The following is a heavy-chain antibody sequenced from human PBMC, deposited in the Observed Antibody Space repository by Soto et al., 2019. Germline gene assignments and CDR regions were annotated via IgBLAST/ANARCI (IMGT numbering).Heavy chain of an antibody. V-gene: IGHV5-51*01. CDR1: GGSFSTYS. Sequence: GEYLNISRKGSGGSFSTYSIVWVRQVPGKGLAWVGNIFSTDSNHGYSPSLQSQVTISVDKSNSHTSLQWSSLKASDTAIYYCATWRSSHWFEYWGQGILVTVSS. CDR2: IFSTDSNH. J-gene: IGHJ4*02. D-gene: IGHD2-2*01. CDR3: ATWRSSHWFEY.